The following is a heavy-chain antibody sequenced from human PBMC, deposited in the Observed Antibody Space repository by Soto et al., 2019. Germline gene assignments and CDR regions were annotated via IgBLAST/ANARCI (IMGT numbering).Heavy chain of an antibody. CDR1: GFTFSSYW. CDR2: INSDGSST. Sequence: EVQLVESGGGLVQPGGSLRLSCAASGFTFSSYWMHWVRQAPGKGLVWVSRINSDGSSTSYADSVKGRFTISRDNAKNTRYLQMNSLRAEDTAVYYCARDLIQLRYYYYYMDVWGKGTTVTVSS. V-gene: IGHV3-74*01. CDR3: ARDLIQLRYYYYYMDV. D-gene: IGHD5-18*01. J-gene: IGHJ6*03.